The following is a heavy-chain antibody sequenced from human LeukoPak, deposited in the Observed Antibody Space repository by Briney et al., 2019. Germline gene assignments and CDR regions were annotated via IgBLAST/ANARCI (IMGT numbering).Heavy chain of an antibody. J-gene: IGHJ6*03. CDR1: GYTFTSYD. CDR2: MNPNSGNT. CDR3: ARDLGYLGGYYYYDYMDV. Sequence: ASVKVSCKASGYTFTSYDINWVRQATGQGLEWMGWMNPNSGNTGYAQKFQGRVTMTRNTSISTAYMELSSLRSEDTAVYYCARDLGYLGGYYYYDYMDVWGRGTTVTISS. D-gene: IGHD3-16*01. V-gene: IGHV1-8*01.